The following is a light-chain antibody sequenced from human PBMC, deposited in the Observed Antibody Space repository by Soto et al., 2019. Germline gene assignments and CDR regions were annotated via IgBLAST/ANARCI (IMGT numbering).Light chain of an antibody. V-gene: IGKV1-5*01. CDR1: QSISSW. CDR3: QQYNSYHS. Sequence: DIQMTQSPSTLSASVGDRVTITCRASQSISSWLAWYQQKPGKAPKLLIYDASSLESGVPSRFSGSGSGTEFTLTSSRLQPDDFATYYCQQYNSYHSFGQGTKVEIK. CDR2: DAS. J-gene: IGKJ1*01.